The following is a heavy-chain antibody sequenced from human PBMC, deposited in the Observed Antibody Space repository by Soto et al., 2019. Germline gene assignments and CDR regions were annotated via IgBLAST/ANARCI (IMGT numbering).Heavy chain of an antibody. CDR2: IYYSGST. V-gene: IGHV4-30-4*01. D-gene: IGHD3-22*01. CDR1: GGSISSGDYY. CDR3: ARARINMIVVAPGMYNWFDP. J-gene: IGHJ5*02. Sequence: PSETLSLTCTVSGGSISSGDYYWSWIRQPPGKGLEWIGYIYYSGSTYYNPSLKSRVTISVDTSKNQFSLKLSSVTAADTAVYYCARARINMIVVAPGMYNWFDPWGQGTLVTVSS.